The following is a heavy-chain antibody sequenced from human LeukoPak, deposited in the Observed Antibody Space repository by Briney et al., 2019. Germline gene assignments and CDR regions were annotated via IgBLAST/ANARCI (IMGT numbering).Heavy chain of an antibody. Sequence: GGSLRLSSAPSASTLNALFMNWDRQLPGKGLEWVSSISTSSTYIYYADSVKGRFTISRDNAKKSLYVQMNSLRAEDTAVYYCASGIYDGSPLDYWGQGTLVTVSS. CDR3: ASGIYDGSPLDY. D-gene: IGHD3-3*01. CDR2: ISTSSTYI. V-gene: IGHV3-21*01. CDR1: ASTLNALF. J-gene: IGHJ4*02.